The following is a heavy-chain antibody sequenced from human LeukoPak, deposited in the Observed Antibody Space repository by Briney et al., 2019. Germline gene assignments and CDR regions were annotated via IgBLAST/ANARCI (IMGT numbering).Heavy chain of an antibody. Sequence: GGSLRLSCTASGFTFSTLAMSWVRQAPGKGLEWVSSISSRGDDTSYADSVKGRFTISRDNSKNTLYLQLNSLRVDDAAIYYCAKHRRSTLVTAYFDSWGQGNPGHRLL. CDR3: AKHRRSTLVTAYFDS. V-gene: IGHV3-23*01. CDR1: GFTFSTLA. D-gene: IGHD2-21*02. J-gene: IGHJ4*02. CDR2: ISSRGDDT.